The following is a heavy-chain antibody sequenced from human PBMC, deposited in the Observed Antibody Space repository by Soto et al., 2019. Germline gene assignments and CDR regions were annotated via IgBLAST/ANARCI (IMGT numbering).Heavy chain of an antibody. D-gene: IGHD1-20*01. V-gene: IGHV4-39*01. J-gene: IGHJ4*02. Sequence: KPSETLSLTCAVSGGSISGSYYYWGWLRQSPGRGPEWIGSVFYTGFTSYNPSLESRVSVSVDTSKNQSSLKVSAVTAADTAVYYCASPQKGYNWNYFDHWGQGALVTVSS. CDR1: GGSISGSYYY. CDR3: ASPQKGYNWNYFDH. CDR2: VFYTGFT.